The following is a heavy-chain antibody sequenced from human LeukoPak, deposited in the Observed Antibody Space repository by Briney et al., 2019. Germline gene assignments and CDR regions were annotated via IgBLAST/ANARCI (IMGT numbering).Heavy chain of an antibody. V-gene: IGHV1-46*01. CDR3: ARGGYSYGYMGYSDY. Sequence: ASVKVSFKASGYTFTSYYMHWVRQAPGQGPEWMGIINPSGGSTSYAQKFQGRVTMTTDTSTSTAYMELRSLRSDDTAVYYCARGGYSYGYMGYSDYWGQGTLVTVSS. D-gene: IGHD5-18*01. CDR1: GYTFTSYY. J-gene: IGHJ4*02. CDR2: INPSGGST.